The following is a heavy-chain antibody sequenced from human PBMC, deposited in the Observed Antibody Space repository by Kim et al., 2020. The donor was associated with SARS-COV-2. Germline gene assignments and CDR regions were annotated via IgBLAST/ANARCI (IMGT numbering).Heavy chain of an antibody. CDR1: GYTFTSYY. J-gene: IGHJ4*02. CDR2: INPGGGST. Sequence: ASVKVSCKASGYTFTSYYMHWVRQAPGQGLEWMGIINPGGGSTSYAQKFQGRVTMTRDTSTSTVYMELSSLRSEDTAVYYCARTGVSDYYDSSGYYFGKRGHFDYWGQGTLVTVSS. D-gene: IGHD3-22*01. V-gene: IGHV1-46*01. CDR3: ARTGVSDYYDSSGYYFGKRGHFDY.